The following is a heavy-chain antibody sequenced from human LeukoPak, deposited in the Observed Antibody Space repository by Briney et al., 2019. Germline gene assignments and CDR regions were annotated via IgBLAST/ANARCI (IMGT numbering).Heavy chain of an antibody. V-gene: IGHV3-7*01. CDR3: ARVAVGGTRAFDI. J-gene: IGHJ3*02. CDR1: GFTFSSYW. D-gene: IGHD6-19*01. CDR2: IKQDGSEK. Sequence: PGGWLRLSCAASGFTFSSYWMSWVRQAPGKGLEWVANIKQDGSEKYYVDSVKGRFTISRDNAKNSLYLQMNSLRAEDTAVYYCARVAVGGTRAFDIWGQGTTVTVSS.